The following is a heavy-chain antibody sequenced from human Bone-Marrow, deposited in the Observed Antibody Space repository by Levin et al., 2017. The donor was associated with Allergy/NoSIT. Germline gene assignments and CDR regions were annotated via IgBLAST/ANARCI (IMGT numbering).Heavy chain of an antibody. J-gene: IGHJ4*02. CDR2: ISSSSSYI. Sequence: PGGSLRLSCAASGFTFSSYSMNWVRQAPGKGLEWVSSISSSSSYIYYADSVKGRFTISRDNAKNSLYLQMNSLRAEDTAVYYCAREGNWNDGPFDYWGQGTLVTVSS. CDR3: AREGNWNDGPFDY. CDR1: GFTFSSYS. D-gene: IGHD1-1*01. V-gene: IGHV3-21*01.